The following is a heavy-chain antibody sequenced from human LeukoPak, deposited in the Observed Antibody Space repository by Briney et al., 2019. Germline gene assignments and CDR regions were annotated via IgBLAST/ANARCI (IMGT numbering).Heavy chain of an antibody. J-gene: IGHJ3*02. D-gene: IGHD1-26*01. CDR2: IYYSGST. CDR1: GGSISSYY. CDR3: ARADGYSGSYYAFDI. V-gene: IGHV4-59*01. Sequence: PSETLSLTCTVSGGSISSYYWSWIRQPPGKGLEWIGYIYYSGSTNYNPSLKSRVTISVDTSKNQFSLKRSSVTAADTAVYYCARADGYSGSYYAFDIWGQGTMVTVPS.